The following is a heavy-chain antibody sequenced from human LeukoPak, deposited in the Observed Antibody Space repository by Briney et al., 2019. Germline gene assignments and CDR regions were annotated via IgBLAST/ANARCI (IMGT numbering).Heavy chain of an antibody. D-gene: IGHD3-10*01. J-gene: IGHJ4*02. CDR1: GGSISSYY. CDR3: ARTTYYYGSGSYYIGSSFDY. Sequence: SETLSLTCTVSGGSISSYYWSWIRQPPGKGLEWIGYLYYNVGTNYNPSLKSRVTISVDTSKNQFSLKLSSVTAADTAVYYCARTTYYYGSGSYYIGSSFDYWGQGTLVTVSS. CDR2: LYYNVGT. V-gene: IGHV4-59*01.